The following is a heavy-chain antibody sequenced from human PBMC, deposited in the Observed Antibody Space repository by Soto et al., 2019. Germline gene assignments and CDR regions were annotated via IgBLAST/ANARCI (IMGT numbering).Heavy chain of an antibody. CDR2: ISYDGSNK. V-gene: IGHV3-30-3*01. CDR1: GFTFSSYA. Sequence: GGSLRLSCAASGFTFSSYAMHWVRQAPGKGLEWVAVISYDGSNKYYADSVKGRFTISRDNSKNTLYLQMNSLRAEDTAVYYCAREGEEYYYDSSGPFDYWGQGTLVTVSS. J-gene: IGHJ4*02. CDR3: AREGEEYYYDSSGPFDY. D-gene: IGHD3-22*01.